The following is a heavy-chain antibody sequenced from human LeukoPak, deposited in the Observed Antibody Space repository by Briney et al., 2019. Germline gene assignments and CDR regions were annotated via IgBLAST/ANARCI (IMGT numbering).Heavy chain of an antibody. V-gene: IGHV3-30*02. D-gene: IGHD3-16*01. J-gene: IGHJ4*02. CDR1: GFTFSNYG. CDR3: AKGGLRGTYYFDY. Sequence: GGSLRLSCAASGFTFSNYGIHWVRQAPGKGLEWVAFIRYDGNYKYNVDSVRGRFTISRDNSKNTLFLQMNSLRAEDTAVYYCAKGGLRGTYYFDYWGQGTLVTVSS. CDR2: IRYDGNYK.